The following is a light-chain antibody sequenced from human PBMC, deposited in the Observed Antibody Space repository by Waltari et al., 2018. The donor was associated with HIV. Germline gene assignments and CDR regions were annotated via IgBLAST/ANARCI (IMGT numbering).Light chain of an antibody. CDR1: RSDVGDYNY. CDR2: EVS. Sequence: QSALTQPASVSGSLGQSIPISCTGARSDVGDYNYVPWYQQHPGKAPKVMIFEVSNRPSGVSDRFSGSKSGNTASLTISGVQPEDEADYYCSSYTTSNSHVVFGGGTKVTVL. CDR3: SSYTTSNSHVV. V-gene: IGLV2-14*01. J-gene: IGLJ2*01.